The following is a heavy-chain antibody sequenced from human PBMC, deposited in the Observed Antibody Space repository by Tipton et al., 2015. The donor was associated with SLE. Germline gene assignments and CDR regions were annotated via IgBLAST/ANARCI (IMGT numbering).Heavy chain of an antibody. J-gene: IGHJ3*01. D-gene: IGHD3-10*01. CDR1: GVSISTYY. V-gene: IGHV4-59*01. CDR3: ARHLGVIVAFEG. Sequence: TLSLTCSVSGVSISTYYWSWIRQSPGKGLEWIGFFYFSGSSQYNPSLKSRVAISADTSNNQFSLELRSVTAADTAVYYCARHLGVIVAFEGWGQGTVLTVSS. CDR2: FYFSGSS.